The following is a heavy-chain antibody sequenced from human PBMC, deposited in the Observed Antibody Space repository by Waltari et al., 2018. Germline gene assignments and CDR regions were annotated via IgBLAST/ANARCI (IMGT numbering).Heavy chain of an antibody. V-gene: IGHV4-31*03. CDR1: GSPISRSGNY. D-gene: IGHD2-21*02. Sequence: QLQLQESGPGLGKPSQTLSLHGTASGSPISRSGNYWTWIRHHPGRGLEWIGYISFSGTTYYSPSLRSRLTISIDTSKNHFSLNLNSLTAADTAVYFCAKETAFTLDSWGQGTLVTVSS. J-gene: IGHJ4*02. CDR3: AKETAFTLDS. CDR2: ISFSGTT.